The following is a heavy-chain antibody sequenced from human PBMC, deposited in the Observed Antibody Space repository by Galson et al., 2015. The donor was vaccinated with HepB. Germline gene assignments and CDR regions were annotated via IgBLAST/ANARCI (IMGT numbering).Heavy chain of an antibody. CDR3: ARVVNAGAPYFDY. J-gene: IGHJ4*02. CDR2: ISAYNGKT. D-gene: IGHD4-23*01. CDR1: GYTFTNYD. V-gene: IGHV1-18*01. Sequence: SVKVSCKDSGYTFTNYDISWVRQAPGQGLEWMGWISAYNGKTNYAQKLQDRITLTTDTSTNTAYMELRSLRSDDTAVYYCARVVNAGAPYFDYWGQGTLVTVSS.